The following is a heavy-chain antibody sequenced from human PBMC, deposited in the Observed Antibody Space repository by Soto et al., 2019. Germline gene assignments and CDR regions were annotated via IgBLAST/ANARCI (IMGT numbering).Heavy chain of an antibody. J-gene: IGHJ4*02. CDR2: FYYSGST. V-gene: IGHV4-39*01. D-gene: IGHD3-9*01. CDR3: ARLEGLATISYYFDY. CDR1: GGSITGSDYS. Sequence: PSETLSLTCAVSGGSITGSDYSWGWVRQPPGKGLEWIGTFYYSGSTYYNPSLKSRVTISLDTARNQFSLKLNSVTAADSAVYFCARLEGLATISYYFDYWGQGTLVTVSS.